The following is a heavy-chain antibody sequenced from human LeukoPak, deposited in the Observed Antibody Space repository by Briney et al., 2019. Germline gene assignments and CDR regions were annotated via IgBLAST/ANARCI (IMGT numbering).Heavy chain of an antibody. D-gene: IGHD3-10*01. J-gene: IGHJ4*02. CDR3: AKRGVVIRVVLVGFHKEAYYFDS. Sequence: GSLRLSCAVSGITLSNYGMSWVRQAPGKGLEWVAGISGSGGSTNYADSVKGRFTISRDNPKNTLYLQMNSLRAEDTAVYFCAKRGVVIRVVLVGFHKEAYYFDSWGQGALVTVSS. CDR2: ISGSGGST. V-gene: IGHV3-23*01. CDR1: GITLSNYG.